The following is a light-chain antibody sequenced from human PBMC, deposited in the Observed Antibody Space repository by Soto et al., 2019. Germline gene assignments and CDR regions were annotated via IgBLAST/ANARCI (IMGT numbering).Light chain of an antibody. CDR2: GAS. Sequence: EIELTQSPGTLSLSPGERATLSCRASQSVSSSYLAWYQQKPGQAPRLLIYGASSRATGIPDRFSGSGSVTDFTLTISRLEPEDFAVYYCQQYGSSLGVTFGGGTKVEIK. CDR3: QQYGSSLGVT. J-gene: IGKJ4*01. CDR1: QSVSSSY. V-gene: IGKV3-20*01.